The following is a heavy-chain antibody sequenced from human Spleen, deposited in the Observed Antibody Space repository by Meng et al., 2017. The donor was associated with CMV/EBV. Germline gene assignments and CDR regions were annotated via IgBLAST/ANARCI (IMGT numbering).Heavy chain of an antibody. Sequence: SGPTLVKPKPTLTLTCTFSGFSLNTLGLGVGWIRQPPGKALEWLALIYWNDDKRYSPSLKNRLTISKDTSNNQVVLTMANMDPVDTATYYCAHRDYDFWSGYYNGGWFDPWGQGTLVTVSS. CDR2: IYWNDDK. J-gene: IGHJ5*02. V-gene: IGHV2-5*01. CDR1: GFSLNTLGLG. CDR3: AHRDYDFWSGYYNGGWFDP. D-gene: IGHD3-3*01.